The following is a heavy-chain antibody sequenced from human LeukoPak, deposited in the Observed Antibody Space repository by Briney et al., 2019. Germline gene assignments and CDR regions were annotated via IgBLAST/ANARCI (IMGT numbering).Heavy chain of an antibody. CDR2: ISYDGSNK. J-gene: IGHJ4*02. CDR3: ARDRFGGSLDY. D-gene: IGHD2-15*01. V-gene: IGHV3-30-3*01. Sequence: GRSLRLSCAASGFTFSSYAMHWVRQAPGKGLEWVAVISYDGSNKYYADSVKGRFTISRDNSKNTLYLQMNSLRAEDTAVYYCARDRFGGSLDYWGQGTLVTVSS. CDR1: GFTFSSYA.